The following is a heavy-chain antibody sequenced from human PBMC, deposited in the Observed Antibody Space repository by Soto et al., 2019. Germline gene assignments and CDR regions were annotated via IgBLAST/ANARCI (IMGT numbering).Heavy chain of an antibody. CDR2: INHRGST. V-gene: IGHV4-34*01. CDR1: GGSLRGYY. Sequence: QVQLQQWGAGLLKPSETLSLTCAVYGGSLRGYYWSWIRQPPWKGLEWIGEINHRGSTKYNPSLKSRVTISVDTSKNQFSMKLSSVTAADTAIYYCARGDPLSGYAYWGQGMLVTVSS. CDR3: ARGDPLSGYAY. D-gene: IGHD2-15*01. J-gene: IGHJ4*02.